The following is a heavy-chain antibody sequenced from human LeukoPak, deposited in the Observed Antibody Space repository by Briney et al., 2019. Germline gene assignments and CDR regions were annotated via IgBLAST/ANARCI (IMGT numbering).Heavy chain of an antibody. J-gene: IGHJ4*02. D-gene: IGHD2-2*01. V-gene: IGHV3-30*02. CDR3: AKDLLVPAATAQDRLDY. CDR2: IRYDGSNK. Sequence: GGSLRLSCAASGFTFSSYSMNWVRQAPGKGLEWVAFIRYDGSNKYYADSVKGRFTISRDNSKNTLYLQMNSLRAEDTAVYYCAKDLLVPAATAQDRLDYWGQGTLVTVSS. CDR1: GFTFSSYS.